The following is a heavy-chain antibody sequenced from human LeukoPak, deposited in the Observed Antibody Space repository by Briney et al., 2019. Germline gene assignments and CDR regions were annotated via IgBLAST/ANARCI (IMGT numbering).Heavy chain of an antibody. V-gene: IGHV3-7*01. D-gene: IGHD5-12*01. CDR2: IKQDGSEK. CDR3: ARGDIVATIYYYYGMDV. Sequence: GGSLRLSCVASGFPFSDYLLTWVRQAPGKGLEWVANIKQDGSEKYYVDSVKGRFTISRDNAKNSLYLQMNSLRAEDTAVYYCARGDIVATIYYYYGMDVWGQGTTVTVSS. J-gene: IGHJ6*02. CDR1: GFPFSDYL.